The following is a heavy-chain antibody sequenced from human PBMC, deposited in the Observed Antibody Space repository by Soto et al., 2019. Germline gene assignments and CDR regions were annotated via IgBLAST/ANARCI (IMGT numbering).Heavy chain of an antibody. Sequence: ASVKVSCKASGYTFTNYAIHWVRQAPGQRLEWMGWINAGNRNTEYSQKFQGRVIMTKDTSASTAYMELSSLRSEDTAVYYCDRVRRQGATWYNSYCMDVWGQGTPVTVSS. J-gene: IGHJ6*02. D-gene: IGHD1-1*01. CDR1: GYTFTNYA. CDR3: DRVRRQGATWYNSYCMDV. CDR2: INAGNRNT. V-gene: IGHV1-3*01.